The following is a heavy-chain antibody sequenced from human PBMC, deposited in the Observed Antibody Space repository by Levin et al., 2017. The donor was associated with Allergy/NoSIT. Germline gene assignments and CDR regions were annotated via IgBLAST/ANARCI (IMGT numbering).Heavy chain of an antibody. J-gene: IGHJ3*02. CDR3: ARDSGGIDI. D-gene: IGHD3-10*01. Sequence: GGSLRLSCAASGFTFSDHYMDWVRQAPGKGLEWVGRTRNKANSYTTEYAASVKGRFTISRDDSKNSLYLQMNSLKTEDTAVYYCARDSGGIDIWGQGTMVTVSS. CDR1: GFTFSDHY. CDR2: TRNKANSYTT. V-gene: IGHV3-72*01.